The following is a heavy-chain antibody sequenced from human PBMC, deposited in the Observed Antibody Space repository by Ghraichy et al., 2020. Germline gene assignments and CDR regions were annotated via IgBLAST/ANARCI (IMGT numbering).Heavy chain of an antibody. CDR3: AKRRRATSSWSSEYFQH. J-gene: IGHJ1*01. Sequence: SETLSLTCNVSGGSISSYYWSWIRQPPGKGLEWIGYIYYSGSTNYNPSLKSRITISVDTSKNQFSLKLSSVTAADTAVYYCAKRRRATSSWSSEYFQHWGQGTLVTVSS. D-gene: IGHD6-13*01. CDR1: GGSISSYY. CDR2: IYYSGST. V-gene: IGHV4-59*08.